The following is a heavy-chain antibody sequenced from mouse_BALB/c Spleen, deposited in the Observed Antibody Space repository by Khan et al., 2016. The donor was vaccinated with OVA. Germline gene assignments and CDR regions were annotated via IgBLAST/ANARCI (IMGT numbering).Heavy chain of an antibody. CDR1: GFSLSRYN. J-gene: IGHJ4*01. D-gene: IGHD2-14*01. CDR3: ARAYYRYDCYYAMDF. CDR2: IWAGGGT. Sequence: QVQLQQSGPGLVAPSQSLSITCTVSGFSLSRYNIHWVRQPPGKGLEWLGMIWAGGGTDYNSTLKSRLNISKDNSKSQVFLKMNSLQTDDTAMYYCARAYYRYDCYYAMDFWGQGTSVTVSS. V-gene: IGHV2-6-4*01.